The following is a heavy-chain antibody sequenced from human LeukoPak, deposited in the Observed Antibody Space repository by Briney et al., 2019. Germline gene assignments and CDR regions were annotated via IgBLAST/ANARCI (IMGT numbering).Heavy chain of an antibody. V-gene: IGHV3-21*01. D-gene: IGHD2-2*01. CDR3: ARDKRSKDIVVVPAAVDY. CDR2: ISSSSSYV. Sequence: GGSLRLSCAASGFTFSSYSMNWVRQAPGKGLEWVSSISSSSSYVYYADSVKGRFTISRDNAKNSLYLQMNSLRAEDTAVYYCARDKRSKDIVVVPAAVDYWGQGTLVTVSS. J-gene: IGHJ4*02. CDR1: GFTFSSYS.